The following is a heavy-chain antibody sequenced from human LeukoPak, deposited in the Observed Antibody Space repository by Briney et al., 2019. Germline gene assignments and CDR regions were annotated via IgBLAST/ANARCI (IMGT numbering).Heavy chain of an antibody. CDR3: ARALRGPYDYYYYMDV. CDR1: GYTFTTYG. J-gene: IGHJ6*03. CDR2: ISPYNGNT. D-gene: IGHD3-10*01. Sequence: GASVKVSCTASGYTFTTYGISWVRQAPGQGLEWMGWISPYNGNTNYAQKLQGRVTMTTDTSTSTASMKLRSLTSDDTAVYYCARALRGPYDYYYYMDVWGKGTTVTVSS. V-gene: IGHV1-18*01.